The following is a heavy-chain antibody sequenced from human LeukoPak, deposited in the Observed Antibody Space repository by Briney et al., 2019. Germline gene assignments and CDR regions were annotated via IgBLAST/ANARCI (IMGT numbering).Heavy chain of an antibody. CDR1: GFTFSNYW. CDR2: IWYDGSNK. D-gene: IGHD3-22*01. J-gene: IGHJ4*02. V-gene: IGHV3-33*08. CDR3: ARGSRVSYYYDSSGYYY. Sequence: GGSLRLSCAASGFTFSNYWMTWVRQAPGKGLEWVAVIWYDGSNKYYADSVKGRFTISRDNSKDTLYLQMNSLRAEDTAVYYCARGSRVSYYYDSSGYYYWGQGTLVTVSS.